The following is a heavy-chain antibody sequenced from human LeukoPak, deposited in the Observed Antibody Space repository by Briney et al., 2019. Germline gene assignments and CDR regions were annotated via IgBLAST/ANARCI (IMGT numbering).Heavy chain of an antibody. CDR2: ISYSGST. CDR1: DGSISSYY. CDR3: ARANYYGSGSYPDMDAFDV. Sequence: PSKTLSLTCTVSDGSISSYYWSWIRQPPGKGLEWIGYISYSGSTFHNPSLKSRVTMSVDKSKNQFSMKLTSVTAADTAVYYCARANYYGSGSYPDMDAFDVWGQGTVVTVSS. V-gene: IGHV4-59*12. J-gene: IGHJ3*01. D-gene: IGHD3-10*01.